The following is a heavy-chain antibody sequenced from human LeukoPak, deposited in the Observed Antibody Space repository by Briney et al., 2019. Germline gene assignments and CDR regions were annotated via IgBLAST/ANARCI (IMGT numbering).Heavy chain of an antibody. D-gene: IGHD2-2*01. CDR1: GGTFSSYA. CDR3: ARGLHCSKANCRRGEWFDP. V-gene: IGHV1-69*04. J-gene: IGHJ5*02. CDR2: IIPILGIA. Sequence: SVKVSCKASGGTFSSYAISWVRQAPGQGLEWMGRIIPILGIANYAQKFQGRVTITADKSTSTAYMELSSLRSEDTAMYYCARGLHCSKANCRRGEWFDPWGQGTLVTVSS.